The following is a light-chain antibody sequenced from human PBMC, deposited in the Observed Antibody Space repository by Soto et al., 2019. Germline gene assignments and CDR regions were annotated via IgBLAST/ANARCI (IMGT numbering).Light chain of an antibody. CDR1: QSVSSK. CDR2: GAS. J-gene: IGKJ1*01. Sequence: EIVLTQSPGTLSVSPGERATLSCRASQSVSSKLAWYQQKPGQAPRLLFYGASTGATGIPARFSGSGSETELTHTIRSLQSADFAVYYCQQYNNWPGTFGQGTKVEIK. CDR3: QQYNNWPGT. V-gene: IGKV3-15*01.